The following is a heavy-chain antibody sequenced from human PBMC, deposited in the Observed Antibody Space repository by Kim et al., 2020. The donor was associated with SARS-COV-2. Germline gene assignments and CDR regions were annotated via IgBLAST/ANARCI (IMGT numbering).Heavy chain of an antibody. CDR1: GGSVSSGSYY. Sequence: SETLSLTCTVSGGSVSSGSYYWSWIRQPPGKGLEWIGYIYYSGSTNYNPSLKSRVTISVDTSKNQFSLKLSSVTAADTAVYYCSRDLRMGYFDLWGRGTLVTVSS. CDR2: IYYSGST. J-gene: IGHJ2*01. V-gene: IGHV4-61*01. CDR3: SRDLRMGYFDL.